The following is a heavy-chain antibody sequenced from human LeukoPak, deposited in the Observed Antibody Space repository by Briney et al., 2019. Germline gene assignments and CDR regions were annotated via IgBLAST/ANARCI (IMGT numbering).Heavy chain of an antibody. Sequence: SETLSLTCAVYGVSFSGYYWSWIRQPPGKGLEWIGEINHSGSTNYNPSLKSRVTISVDTSKNQFSLKLSSVTAADTAVYYCARGPRYYSSGSYYKGASFDYWGQGTLVTVSS. V-gene: IGHV4-34*01. CDR3: ARGPRYYSSGSYYKGASFDY. CDR2: INHSGST. J-gene: IGHJ4*02. D-gene: IGHD3-10*01. CDR1: GVSFSGYY.